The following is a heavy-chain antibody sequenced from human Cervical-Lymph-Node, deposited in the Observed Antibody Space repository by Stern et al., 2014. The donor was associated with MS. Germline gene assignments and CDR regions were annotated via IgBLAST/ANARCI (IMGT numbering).Heavy chain of an antibody. V-gene: IGHV1-69*09. CDR2: LIPLVDIT. CDR3: ARGDYGDYNWFDP. J-gene: IGHJ5*02. D-gene: IGHD4-17*01. Sequence: QVQLVQSGAEVKKPGSSVNVSCKASGGTFRGYGITWVRQAPGQGLEWMGRLIPLVDITWYAPRFQGRVTIPADKSMTTGYMELSSLTSDDTAVYYCARGDYGDYNWFDPWGLGTLVTVSS. CDR1: GGTFRGYG.